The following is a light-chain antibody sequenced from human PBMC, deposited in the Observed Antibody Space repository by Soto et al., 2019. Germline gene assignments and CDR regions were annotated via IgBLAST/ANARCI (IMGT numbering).Light chain of an antibody. Sequence: IQLTQSPSFLSPSIGESVTITCRASQVISTSLAWYQVKPGKAPKLLIFAASNLHSGVPSRFSGSGSGTDFTLTINNLQAEDFATYYCLQEYNYPRTFGQGTMVDIK. J-gene: IGKJ1*01. CDR2: AAS. CDR3: LQEYNYPRT. CDR1: QVISTS. V-gene: IGKV1-6*01.